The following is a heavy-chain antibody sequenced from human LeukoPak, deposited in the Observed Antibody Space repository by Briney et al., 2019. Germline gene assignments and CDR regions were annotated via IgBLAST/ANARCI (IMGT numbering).Heavy chain of an antibody. CDR2: ISYDGSDK. CDR3: VNAVAGTLFFY. V-gene: IGHV3-30*18. CDR1: GFTFSSYG. Sequence: GGSLRLSCAASGFTFSSYGLHWVRQAPGKGLEWVAVISYDGSDKYYADSVKGRFTISRDNSKNTLYLQMNSLRDEDTAVYYCVNAVAGTLFFYWGQGTLVTVSS. J-gene: IGHJ4*02. D-gene: IGHD6-19*01.